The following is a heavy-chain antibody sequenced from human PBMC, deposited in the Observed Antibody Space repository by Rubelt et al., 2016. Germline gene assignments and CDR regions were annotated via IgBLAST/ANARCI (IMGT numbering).Heavy chain of an antibody. CDR2: IRQDGSEK. Sequence: RRSGRQAPGKGLEWVANIRQDGSEKYYLDSVKGGFTISRDNATNTLYLQMNSLSAEETAVYYCSKGHWGYDILTGLDSWGQGTLVTVPS. V-gene: IGHV3-7*05. J-gene: IGHJ4*02. CDR3: SKGHWGYDILTGLDS. D-gene: IGHD3-9*01.